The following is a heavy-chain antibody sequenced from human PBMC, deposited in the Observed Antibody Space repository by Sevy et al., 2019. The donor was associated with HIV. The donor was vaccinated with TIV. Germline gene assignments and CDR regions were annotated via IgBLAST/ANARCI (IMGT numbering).Heavy chain of an antibody. D-gene: IGHD3-22*01. CDR1: GFTFTSYA. J-gene: IGHJ4*02. CDR2: ISGSARST. Sequence: GGSLRLSCAASGFTFTSYAMSWVRQAPGKGLEWVSAISGSARSTYYADSVKGRFTISRDNCKNTLYLLMNSLRAEDTAVYDGAKGGHYYDSSGDCLYYFDYWGQGTLVTVSS. V-gene: IGHV3-23*01. CDR3: AKGGHYYDSSGDCLYYFDY.